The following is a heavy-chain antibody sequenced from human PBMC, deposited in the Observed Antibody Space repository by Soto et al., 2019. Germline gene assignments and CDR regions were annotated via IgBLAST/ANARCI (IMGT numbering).Heavy chain of an antibody. CDR1: GGSISSGDYY. Sequence: QVQLQESGPGLVKPSQTLSLTCTVSGGSISSGDYYWSWIRQPPGKGLGWIGYIYYSGSTYYNPSLKRRATISVDTSKNQCSLKLSSVTAADTAVYYCAASSDYVWGSYRSIDYWGQGTLVTVSS. D-gene: IGHD3-16*02. CDR3: AASSDYVWGSYRSIDY. J-gene: IGHJ4*02. V-gene: IGHV4-30-4*01. CDR2: IYYSGST.